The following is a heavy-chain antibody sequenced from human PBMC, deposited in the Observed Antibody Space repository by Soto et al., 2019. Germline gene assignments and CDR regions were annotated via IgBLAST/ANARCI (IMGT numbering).Heavy chain of an antibody. CDR3: ATVGIVVVVAARDDAFDI. CDR1: GYTLTELS. CDR2: FDPEDGET. J-gene: IGHJ3*02. V-gene: IGHV1-24*01. Sequence: ASVNVSCKVSGYTLTELSMHWVRQAPGKGLEWMGGFDPEDGETIYAQKFQGRVTMTEDTSTDTAYMELSSLRSEDTAVYYCATVGIVVVVAARDDAFDIWGQGTMVTVSS. D-gene: IGHD2-15*01.